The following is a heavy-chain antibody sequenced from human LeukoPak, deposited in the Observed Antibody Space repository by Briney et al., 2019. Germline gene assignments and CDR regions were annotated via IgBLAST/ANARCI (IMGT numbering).Heavy chain of an antibody. CDR3: ARSRDYCSGGSCYFPGDAFDI. D-gene: IGHD2-15*01. Sequence: ASVKVSCKASGYTFTSYAMHWVRQAPGQRLEWMGWINAGNGNTKYSQKFQGRVTITRDTSASTAYMELSSLRSEDTAVYYCARSRDYCSGGSCYFPGDAFDIWGQGTMVTVSS. CDR2: INAGNGNT. J-gene: IGHJ3*02. CDR1: GYTFTSYA. V-gene: IGHV1-3*01.